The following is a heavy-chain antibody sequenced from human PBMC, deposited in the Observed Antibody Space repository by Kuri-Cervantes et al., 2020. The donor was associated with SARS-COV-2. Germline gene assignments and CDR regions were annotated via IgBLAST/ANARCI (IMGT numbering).Heavy chain of an antibody. CDR2: IYYSGST. J-gene: IGHJ6*02. D-gene: IGHD3-22*01. CDR1: GFTFSSYS. Sequence: ESLKISCAASGFTFSSYSMNWVRQAPGKGLEWIGYIYYSGSTNYNPSLKSRVTISVDTSKNQFSLKLSSVTAADTAVYYCARDGGGHYYDSSGYYHYYYYGMDVWGQGTTVTVSS. V-gene: IGHV4-59*01. CDR3: ARDGGGHYYDSSGYYHYYYYGMDV.